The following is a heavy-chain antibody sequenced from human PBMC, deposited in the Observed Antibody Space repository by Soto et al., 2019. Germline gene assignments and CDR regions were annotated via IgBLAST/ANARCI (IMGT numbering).Heavy chain of an antibody. D-gene: IGHD6-13*01. CDR3: ASAIGGYSSSWGRDTNYGMDV. V-gene: IGHV1-69*01. CDR2: IIPIFGTA. J-gene: IGHJ6*02. Sequence: QVQLVQSGAGVKKPGSSVKVSCKASGGTFSSYAISWVRQAPGQGLEWMGGIIPIFGTANYAQKFQGRVTITADESTSTAYMELSSLRSEDTAVYYCASAIGGYSSSWGRDTNYGMDVWGQGTTVTVSS. CDR1: GGTFSSYA.